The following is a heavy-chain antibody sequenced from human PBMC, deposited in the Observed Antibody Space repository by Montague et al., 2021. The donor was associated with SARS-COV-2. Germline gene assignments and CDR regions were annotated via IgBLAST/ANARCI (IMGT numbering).Heavy chain of an antibody. CDR1: GDSISTYY. V-gene: IGHV4-59*08. J-gene: IGHJ3*02. CDR3: ARGSSYKIFGVVIDDAFDI. D-gene: IGHD3-3*01. Sequence: SETLSLTCTVSGDSISTYYWSWIRQPPGKGLEWIGYIYYSGSTNYNPSXXSRVTISVDTSKNQFSLKLSSVTAADTAVYYCARGSSYKIFGVVIDDAFDIWGQGTMVTVSS. CDR2: IYYSGST.